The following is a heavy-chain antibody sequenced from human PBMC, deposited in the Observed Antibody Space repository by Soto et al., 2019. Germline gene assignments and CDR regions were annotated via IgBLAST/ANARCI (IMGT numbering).Heavy chain of an antibody. CDR3: AKDLERYFDWLLDSFDH. D-gene: IGHD3-9*01. J-gene: IGHJ4*02. Sequence: GGSLRLSCAASGFTFSSYAMSWVRQAPGKGLEWVSSISGSAGSTYYADSVKGRFTISRDNSKNTLYLQMNSLRAEDTAVYYCAKDLERYFDWLLDSFDHWGQGALVTVSS. CDR2: ISGSAGST. V-gene: IGHV3-23*01. CDR1: GFTFSSYA.